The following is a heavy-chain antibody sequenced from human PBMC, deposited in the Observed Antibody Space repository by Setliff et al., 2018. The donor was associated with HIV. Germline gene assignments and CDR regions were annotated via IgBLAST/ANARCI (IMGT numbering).Heavy chain of an antibody. D-gene: IGHD3-3*01. V-gene: IGHV4-34*01. CDR3: ARTDRREFRTNVGDHYYCYMDV. CDR2: INHHKHT. J-gene: IGHJ6*03. Sequence: SETLSLTCVVYGGSFGGYYWSWIRQPPGKGLEWSGEINHHKHTNYNPSLKSRVTMSVDTSKNQFSLKVTSVTAADTAVYYCARTDRREFRTNVGDHYYCYMDVWGKGTTVTVSS. CDR1: GGSFGGYY.